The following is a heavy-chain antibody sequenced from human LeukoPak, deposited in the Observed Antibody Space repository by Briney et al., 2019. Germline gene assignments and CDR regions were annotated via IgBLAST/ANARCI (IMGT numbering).Heavy chain of an antibody. CDR1: GYTFTGYY. Sequence: ASVTVSCKASGYTFTGYYMHWVRQAPGQGLEWMGWINPNSGGTNYAQKFQGRVTMTRDTSISTAYMELSRLRSDDTAVYYCARDGRTGTTGGNWFDPWGQGTLVTVSS. CDR3: ARDGRTGTTGGNWFDP. V-gene: IGHV1-2*02. J-gene: IGHJ5*02. CDR2: INPNSGGT. D-gene: IGHD1-7*01.